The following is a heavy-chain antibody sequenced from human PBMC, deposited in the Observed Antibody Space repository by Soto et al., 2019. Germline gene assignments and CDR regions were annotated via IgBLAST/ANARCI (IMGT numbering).Heavy chain of an antibody. Sequence: QLQLQESGPGLVKPSETLSLTCTVSGGSISSSSYYWGWIRQPPGKGLEWIGSIYYSGSTYYNPSLKSRVTISVDTSKNQFSLKLSSVTAADTAVYYCARTRPDYYYGMDVWGQGTTVTVSS. V-gene: IGHV4-39*01. CDR1: GGSISSSSYY. D-gene: IGHD2-2*01. J-gene: IGHJ6*02. CDR2: IYYSGST. CDR3: ARTRPDYYYGMDV.